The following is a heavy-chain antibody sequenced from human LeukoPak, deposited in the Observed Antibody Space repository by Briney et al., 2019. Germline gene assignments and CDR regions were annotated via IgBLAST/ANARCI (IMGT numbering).Heavy chain of an antibody. J-gene: IGHJ4*02. CDR1: GFTFSTYA. CDR3: AKSIGGVVVVAADY. D-gene: IGHD2-15*01. CDR2: ISGSGGST. V-gene: IGHV3-23*01. Sequence: GGSLRLSCAASGFTFSTYAMTWVRKAPGKGLEWVSVISGSGGSTYYADSVKGRFTLSRDNSQNTLYLQMNSLRAEDTAVYYCAKSIGGVVVVAADYWGQGTLVTVSS.